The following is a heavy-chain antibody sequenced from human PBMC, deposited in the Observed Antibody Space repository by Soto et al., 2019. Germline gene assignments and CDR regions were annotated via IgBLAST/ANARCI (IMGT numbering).Heavy chain of an antibody. V-gene: IGHV3-21*01. Sequence: PGGSLRLSCAASGFTFSSYSMNWVRQAPGKGLEWVSSISSSSSYTYYADSVKGRFTISRDNAKNSLYLQMNSLRAEDTAVYYCAREGYYYDSSGYQHDAFDIWGQGTMVTVSS. CDR3: AREGYYYDSSGYQHDAFDI. CDR1: GFTFSSYS. D-gene: IGHD3-22*01. J-gene: IGHJ3*02. CDR2: ISSSSSYT.